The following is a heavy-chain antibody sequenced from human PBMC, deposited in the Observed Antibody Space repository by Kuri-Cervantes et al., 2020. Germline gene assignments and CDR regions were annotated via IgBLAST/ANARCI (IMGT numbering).Heavy chain of an antibody. CDR2: ISWNSGSI. V-gene: IGHV3-9*01. Sequence: SLKISCAASGFTFDDYAMHWVRQAPGKGLEWVSGISWNSGSIGYADSVKGRFTISRDNAKNSLYLQMNSLRAEDTAVYYCAREMIVVVRRGCFDYWGQGTLVTVSS. D-gene: IGHD3-22*01. CDR1: GFTFDDYA. J-gene: IGHJ4*02. CDR3: AREMIVVVRRGCFDY.